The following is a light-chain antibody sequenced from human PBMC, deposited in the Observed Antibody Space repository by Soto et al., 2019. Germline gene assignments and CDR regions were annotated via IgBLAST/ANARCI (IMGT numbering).Light chain of an antibody. CDR3: QSYDSSSAV. J-gene: IGLJ2*01. CDR2: GNS. Sequence: QAVVTQPPSVSGAPGQRVTISCTGSSSNIGAGYDVHWYQQLPGTAPKLLIYGNSNRPSGVPDRFSGSKSGTSASLAITGLQAEDEADYYCQSYDSSSAVFGGGTKVTVL. CDR1: SSNIGAGYD. V-gene: IGLV1-40*01.